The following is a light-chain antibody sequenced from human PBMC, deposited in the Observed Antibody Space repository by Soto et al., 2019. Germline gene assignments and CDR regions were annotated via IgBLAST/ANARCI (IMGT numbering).Light chain of an antibody. CDR3: AAWDASLNGYV. Sequence: QSVLTQPPSVSEAPRQTVTISCSGSSSNIGNNDVNWYQQLPAKAPKLLIYYDDLRRSGVAARFSGSKSGTSASLAIIGRQYADEDDDYCAAWDASLNGYVFGTGTKVTVL. CDR2: YDD. CDR1: SSNIGNND. V-gene: IGLV1-36*01. J-gene: IGLJ1*01.